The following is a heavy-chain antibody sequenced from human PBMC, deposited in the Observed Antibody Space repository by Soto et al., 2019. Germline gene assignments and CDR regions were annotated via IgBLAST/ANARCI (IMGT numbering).Heavy chain of an antibody. CDR3: ARYNTGHSDY. D-gene: IGHD1-20*01. Sequence: GGSLRLSCAASGFTFSSYAMSWVRQAPGKGLEWVAVICDNGNSMYYADSVKGRFTISRDNSRNTLYLQMNNLRAEDTAVYYCARYNTGHSDYWGQGTLVTVSS. CDR1: GFTFSSYA. J-gene: IGHJ4*02. CDR2: ICDNGNSM. V-gene: IGHV3-33*08.